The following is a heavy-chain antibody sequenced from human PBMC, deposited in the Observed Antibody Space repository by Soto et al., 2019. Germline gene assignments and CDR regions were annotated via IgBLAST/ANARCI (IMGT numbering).Heavy chain of an antibody. J-gene: IGHJ2*01. CDR1: GFTFSSYG. CDR2: IWYDGSNK. CDR3: ARVYGDYGTHNWYCDL. Sequence: QVQLVESGGGVVQPGRSLRLSCAASGFTFSSYGMHWVRQAPGKGLEWVAVIWYDGSNKYYADSVKGRFTISRHNSKKTVYLQMNGLRAEDTAVHYCARVYGDYGTHNWYCDLGGRGPLVTVSS. V-gene: IGHV3-33*01. D-gene: IGHD4-17*01.